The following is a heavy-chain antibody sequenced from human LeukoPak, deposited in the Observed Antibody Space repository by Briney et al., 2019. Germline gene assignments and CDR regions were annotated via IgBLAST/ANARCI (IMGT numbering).Heavy chain of an antibody. Sequence: SETLSLTCTVSGGSINSDIYYWGWIRQPPGKGLEWIGTIYYSGSTYYYPSLKTRVTISVDTSKNQFSLKLSSVTAADTAVYYCASYLGQWLGNYWFDPWGQGTLVTVSS. V-gene: IGHV4-39*01. CDR2: IYYSGST. D-gene: IGHD6-19*01. CDR3: ASYLGQWLGNYWFDP. CDR1: GGSINSDIYY. J-gene: IGHJ5*02.